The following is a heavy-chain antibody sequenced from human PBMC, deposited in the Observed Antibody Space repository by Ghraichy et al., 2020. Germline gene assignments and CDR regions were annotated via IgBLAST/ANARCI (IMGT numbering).Heavy chain of an antibody. Sequence: GGSLRLSCAASGFNVGSKYMTWVSQAPGKGLDWVGVIYTGGTTYYAEYVKGRFTISRDNSKNMLYLQMNSLRTEDTAVYYCARDLSPDYGSSGMDVWGQGTTVTVSS. CDR3: ARDLSPDYGSSGMDV. D-gene: IGHD3-10*01. V-gene: IGHV3-53*01. CDR2: IYTGGTT. J-gene: IGHJ6*02. CDR1: GFNVGSKY.